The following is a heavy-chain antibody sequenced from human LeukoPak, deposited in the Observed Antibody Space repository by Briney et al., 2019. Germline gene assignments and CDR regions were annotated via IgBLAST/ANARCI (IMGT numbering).Heavy chain of an antibody. V-gene: IGHV4-59*06. Sequence: SETLSLTCTVSGGSISSYYWSWIRQPPGKGLEWIGYIYYSGSTYYNPSLKSRVTISVDTSKNQFSLKLSSVTAADTAVYYCASRDGYNSFDYWGQGTLVTASS. CDR3: ASRDGYNSFDY. J-gene: IGHJ4*02. CDR2: IYYSGST. CDR1: GGSISSYY. D-gene: IGHD5-24*01.